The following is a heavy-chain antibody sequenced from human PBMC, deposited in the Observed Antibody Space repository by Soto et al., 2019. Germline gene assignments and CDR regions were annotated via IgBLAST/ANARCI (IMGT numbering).Heavy chain of an antibody. D-gene: IGHD6-19*01. Sequence: GGSLRLSCAASGFTFSSYAMSWVRQAPGKGLEWVSAISGSGGSTYYADSVKGRFTISRDNSKNTLYLQMNSLRAEDTAVYYCAKDKGQQWLDHDAFDIWGQGTMVTVSS. CDR1: GFTFSSYA. V-gene: IGHV3-23*01. CDR2: ISGSGGST. J-gene: IGHJ3*02. CDR3: AKDKGQQWLDHDAFDI.